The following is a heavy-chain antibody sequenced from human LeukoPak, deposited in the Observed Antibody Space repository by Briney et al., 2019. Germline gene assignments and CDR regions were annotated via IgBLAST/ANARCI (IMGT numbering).Heavy chain of an antibody. Sequence: PGGSLRLSRAASGFTFSTYAMTWVRQAPGKGLEWVSSITGSGDGTSAADSVTGRFSISRDNSKSTLYLQMNSLRVEDTAVYYCAKAGLVRGGALDSWGQGTLVTVSS. V-gene: IGHV3-23*01. CDR1: GFTFSTYA. J-gene: IGHJ4*02. D-gene: IGHD4/OR15-4a*01. CDR3: AKAGLVRGGALDS. CDR2: ITGSGDGT.